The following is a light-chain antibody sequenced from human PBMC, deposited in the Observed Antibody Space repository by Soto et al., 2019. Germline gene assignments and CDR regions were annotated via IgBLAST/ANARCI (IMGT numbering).Light chain of an antibody. J-gene: IGKJ5*01. CDR1: QSISSY. CDR3: QQSYSTPLG. Sequence: DIQMTQSPSSLSASVGDRVTITCRASQSISSYLNWYQQKPGKVPKLLIYAASSLQSGVPSRFSGSGSGTDFTLTISSLQPEDFATYYCQQSYSTPLGFGQGTRLEIK. CDR2: AAS. V-gene: IGKV1-39*01.